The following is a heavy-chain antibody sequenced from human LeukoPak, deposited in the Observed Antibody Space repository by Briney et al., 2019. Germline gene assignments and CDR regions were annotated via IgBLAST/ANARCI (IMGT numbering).Heavy chain of an antibody. V-gene: IGHV4-59*01. J-gene: IGHJ5*02. Sequence: SETLSLTCTVSGGSISSYYWSWIRQPPGKGLEWIGYIYYSGSTNYNPSLKSRVTISVDSSKNQFSLKLSSVTAADTAVYYCARGPPDIVVVPAAKVWFDHWGQGTLVTVSS. CDR1: GGSISSYY. CDR2: IYYSGST. D-gene: IGHD2-2*01. CDR3: ARGPPDIVVVPAAKVWFDH.